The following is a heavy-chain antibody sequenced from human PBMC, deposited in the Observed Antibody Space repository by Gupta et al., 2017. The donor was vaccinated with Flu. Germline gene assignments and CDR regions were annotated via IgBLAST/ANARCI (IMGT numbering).Heavy chain of an antibody. V-gene: IGHV3-23*01. Sequence: YAITWVRQAPGKGLGVGSSISGSGDKTYFADSVRGRFTISRDNSKNTVFLQMTGLRAEDSALYYCAKDCSGNACYPTPDFWGQGALVTVSA. J-gene: IGHJ4*02. CDR3: AKDCSGNACYPTPDF. D-gene: IGHD6-19*01. CDR2: ISGSGDKT. CDR1: YA.